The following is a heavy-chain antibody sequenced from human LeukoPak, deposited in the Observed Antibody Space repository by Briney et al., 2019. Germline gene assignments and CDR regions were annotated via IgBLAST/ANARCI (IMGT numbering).Heavy chain of an antibody. V-gene: IGHV3-30*04. CDR3: AKDPDYNMYYFDY. Sequence: GGSLRLSCAASGFTFSSYAMHWVRQAPGKGLEWVAVISYDGSNKYYADSVKGRFTISRDNSKNTLYLQMNSLRAEDTAVYYCAKDPDYNMYYFDYWGQGTLVTVSS. CDR1: GFTFSSYA. J-gene: IGHJ4*02. CDR2: ISYDGSNK. D-gene: IGHD4-11*01.